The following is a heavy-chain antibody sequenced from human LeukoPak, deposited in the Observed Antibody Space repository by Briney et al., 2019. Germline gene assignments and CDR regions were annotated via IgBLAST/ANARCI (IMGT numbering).Heavy chain of an antibody. Sequence: GASVKVSCKASGYTFTGYYMHWVRQAPGQGLEWMGWINPNSGGTNYAQKFQGRVTMTRDTSISTAYMDLSRLRSDGTAVYYCATDQAQGRQRMEDDAFHIWGQGTMVTVSS. CDR3: ATDQAQGRQRMEDDAFHI. CDR1: GYTFTGYY. J-gene: IGHJ3*02. CDR2: INPNSGGT. V-gene: IGHV1-2*02. D-gene: IGHD6-25*01.